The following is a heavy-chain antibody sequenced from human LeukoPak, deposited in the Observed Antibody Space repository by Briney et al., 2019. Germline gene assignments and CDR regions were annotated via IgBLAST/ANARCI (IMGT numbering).Heavy chain of an antibody. D-gene: IGHD1-26*01. CDR1: GYSFTNFW. J-gene: IGHJ4*02. CDR2: IYPGDSDT. Sequence: GESLKISCKDSGYSFTNFWIGWVRQMPGKGLEWMGIIYPGDSDTRYSPSFQGQVTISADKSISTAYLQWSSLKASDTAMYYCARHDEWELSSAPFDYWGQGTLVTVSS. CDR3: ARHDEWELSSAPFDY. V-gene: IGHV5-51*01.